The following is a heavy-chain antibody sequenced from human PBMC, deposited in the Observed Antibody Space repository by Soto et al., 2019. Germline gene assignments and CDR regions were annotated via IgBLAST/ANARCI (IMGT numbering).Heavy chain of an antibody. Sequence: TSETLSLTCTVSGGSISHYYWSWIRQPPGKGLEWIGFIYYTGSTNYNPSLKSRVTISVDTSKNQFSLKLNSVTAADTAVYYCARSAGSGTYRDFWGQGTLVTVSS. V-gene: IGHV4-59*01. J-gene: IGHJ4*02. D-gene: IGHD3-10*01. CDR2: IYYTGST. CDR1: GGSISHYY. CDR3: ARSAGSGTYRDF.